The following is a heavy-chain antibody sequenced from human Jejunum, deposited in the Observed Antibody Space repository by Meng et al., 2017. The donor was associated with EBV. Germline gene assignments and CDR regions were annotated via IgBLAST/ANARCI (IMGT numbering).Heavy chain of an antibody. CDR2: ISTGSDYI. D-gene: IGHD2-2*01. V-gene: IGHV3-21*06. J-gene: IGHJ4*02. CDR1: GITFNSYS. CDR3: AVSSSSAPY. Sequence: EVQLVESGGXXXXXGXSLRLSCAASGITFNSYSMTWVRQAPGKGLEWVSFISTGSDYIYYADSVKGRFTISRDNAKNLLYLQMNSLRAEDTAVYYCAVSSSSAPYWGQGTLGTVSS.